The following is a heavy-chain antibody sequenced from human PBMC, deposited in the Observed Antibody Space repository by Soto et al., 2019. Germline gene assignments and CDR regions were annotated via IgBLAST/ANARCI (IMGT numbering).Heavy chain of an antibody. CDR2: IYSGGST. CDR1: GFTVSSNY. Sequence: GGSLRLSCAASGFTVSSNYMSWVRQAPGKGLERVSVIYSGGSTYYADSVKGRFTISRDNSKNTLYLQMNSLRTEDTAVYYCARVNSSSPHSVITLVRGVIITAPVDYWGQGALVTVSS. V-gene: IGHV3-53*05. CDR3: ARVNSSSPHSVITLVRGVIITAPVDY. J-gene: IGHJ4*02. D-gene: IGHD3-10*01.